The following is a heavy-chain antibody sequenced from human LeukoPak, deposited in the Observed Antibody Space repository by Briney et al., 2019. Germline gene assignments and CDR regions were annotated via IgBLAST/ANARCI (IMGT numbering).Heavy chain of an antibody. CDR1: GFTFGNNY. Sequence: PGGSLRLSCAVSGFTFGNNYMSWVRQAPGKGLEWVSVIYSGGSRHYADSVKGRFTISRDNSKNTVFLQMNSLRAEDTAVYYCHQLGTFNIWGQGTMVTVS. J-gene: IGHJ3*02. CDR2: IYSGGSR. V-gene: IGHV3-66*01. CDR3: HQLGTFNI. D-gene: IGHD5-24*01.